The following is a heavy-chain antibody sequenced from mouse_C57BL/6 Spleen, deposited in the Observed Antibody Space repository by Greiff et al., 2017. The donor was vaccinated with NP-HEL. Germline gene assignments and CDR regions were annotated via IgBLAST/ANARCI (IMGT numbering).Heavy chain of an antibody. CDR2: INPCNGGT. CDR1: GYTFTSYW. CDR3: ARSGGSNYWYFEV. V-gene: IGHV1-53*01. Sequence: VQLQQSGTELVKPGASVKLSCKASGYTFTSYWMHWVKQRPGQGLEWIGDINPCNGGTNYNEKFKSKATLTVDKSSSTAYMQLSSLTSEDSAVYYCARSGGSNYWYFEVWGTGTTVTVSS. D-gene: IGHD1-1*01. J-gene: IGHJ1*03.